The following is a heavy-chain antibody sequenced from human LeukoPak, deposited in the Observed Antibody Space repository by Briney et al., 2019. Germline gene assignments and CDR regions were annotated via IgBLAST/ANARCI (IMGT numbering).Heavy chain of an antibody. V-gene: IGHV3-33*01. D-gene: IGHD6-19*01. CDR2: IWYDGSNK. J-gene: IGHJ5*02. CDR3: ARSGGRGWYPADH. Sequence: GGSLRLSCAASGFTLSSYGMQGVRQAPGKGREWVAVIWYDGSNKYYADSVKGRFTISRDNSKNTMYLQMDSLRAEDTAVYYCARSGGRGWYPADHWGQGTLVTVSS. CDR1: GFTLSSYG.